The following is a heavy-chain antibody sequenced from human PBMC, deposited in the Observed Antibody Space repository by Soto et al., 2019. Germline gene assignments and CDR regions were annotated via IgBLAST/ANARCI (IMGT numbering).Heavy chain of an antibody. D-gene: IGHD2-15*01. CDR1: GFTFSTYA. Sequence: PGGYLRLSCAASGFTFSTYAMGWVRQAPGKGLEWVSVVSSGGGTHYADSVKGRFTVSRDNSKNTLSLQMNSLRADDTAVYYCAKRRGAGGHFDYWGQGALVTVSS. V-gene: IGHV3-23*01. CDR2: VSSGGGT. J-gene: IGHJ4*02. CDR3: AKRRGAGGHFDY.